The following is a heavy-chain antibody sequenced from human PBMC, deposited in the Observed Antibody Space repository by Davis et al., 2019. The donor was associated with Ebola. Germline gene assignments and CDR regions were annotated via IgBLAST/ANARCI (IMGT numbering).Heavy chain of an antibody. J-gene: IGHJ4*02. CDR2: ISAYNGNT. CDR3: AREDIVVVPAATRIVARTGYFDY. V-gene: IGHV1-18*04. Sequence: ASVKVSCKASGYTFTSYYMHWVRQAPGQGLEWMGWISAYNGNTNYAQKLQGRVTMTTDTSTSTAYMELRSLRSDDTAVYYCAREDIVVVPAATRIVARTGYFDYWGQGTLVTVSS. CDR1: GYTFTSYY. D-gene: IGHD2-2*01.